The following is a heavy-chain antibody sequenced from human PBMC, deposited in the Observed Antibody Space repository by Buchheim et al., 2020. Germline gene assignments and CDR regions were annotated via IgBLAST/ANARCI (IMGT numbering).Heavy chain of an antibody. D-gene: IGHD1-26*01. V-gene: IGHV3-48*04. CDR1: GFTFSSYS. CDR3: ARGSDSGSYQPFDY. Sequence: EVQLVESGGGLVQPGGSLRLSCAASGFTFSSYSMNWVRQAPGKGLEWGSYISSSSSTIYYADSVKGRFTISSDNDKNSLYLQMNSLRAEDTAVYYCARGSDSGSYQPFDYWGQGTL. J-gene: IGHJ4*02. CDR2: ISSSSSTI.